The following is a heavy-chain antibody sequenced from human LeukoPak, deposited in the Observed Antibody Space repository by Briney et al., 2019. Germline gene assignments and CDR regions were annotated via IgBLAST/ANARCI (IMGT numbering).Heavy chain of an antibody. CDR2: INPNSGGT. V-gene: IGHV1-2*02. CDR1: GYTFTGYY. CDR3: ARTPKYSGSYPFDY. D-gene: IGHD1-26*01. J-gene: IGHJ4*02. Sequence: ASVKVSCKASGYTFTGYYMHWVRQAPGQGLEWMGWINPNSGGTNYAQKFQGRVTMTRDTSISTAYMELSRLRSDDTAVYYCARTPKYSGSYPFDYWGQGTLVTVSS.